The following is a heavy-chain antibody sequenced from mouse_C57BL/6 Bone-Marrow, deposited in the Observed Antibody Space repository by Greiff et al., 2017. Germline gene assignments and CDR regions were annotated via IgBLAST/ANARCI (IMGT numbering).Heavy chain of an antibody. Sequence: QVHVKHPGAELVRPGTSVKLSCKASGYTFTSYWMHWVKQRPGQGLEWIGVIEPSDSYTNYNQKFKGKATLTVDTSSSPAYMQLSLLTSEDSAVYYCARSPWFAYWGQGTLVTVSA. CDR2: IEPSDSYT. J-gene: IGHJ3*01. CDR1: GYTFTSYW. CDR3: ARSPWFAY. V-gene: IGHV1-59*01.